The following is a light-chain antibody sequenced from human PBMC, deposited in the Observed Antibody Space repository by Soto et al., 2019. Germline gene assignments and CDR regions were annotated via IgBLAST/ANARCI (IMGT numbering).Light chain of an antibody. CDR3: CSFAGSSTVV. CDR1: SSDVGGYNR. Sequence: QSALTQPASVSGAPGQSITISCTGTSSDVGGYNRVSWYQQHPAKAPKLLIFEASKRPSGVSNRFSGSKSGNTASLTISGLQAEDEADYYCCSFAGSSTVVFGGGTKLTV. V-gene: IGLV2-23*01. J-gene: IGLJ2*01. CDR2: EAS.